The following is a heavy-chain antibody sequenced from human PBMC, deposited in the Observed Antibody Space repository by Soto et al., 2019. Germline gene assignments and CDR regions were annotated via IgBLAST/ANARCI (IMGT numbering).Heavy chain of an antibody. V-gene: IGHV3-33*01. J-gene: IGHJ6*02. CDR2: IWYDGSNK. CDR1: GFTFSSYG. D-gene: IGHD4-17*01. Sequence: GGSRRLACEASGFTFSSYGMHWVRQAPGKGLEWVAVIWYDGSNKYYEDSVKGRFTISRDNSKHTRYLQMNSLRAEDTAVYYCARDDYGVHRVGGQVTTVTVSS. CDR3: ARDDYGVHRV.